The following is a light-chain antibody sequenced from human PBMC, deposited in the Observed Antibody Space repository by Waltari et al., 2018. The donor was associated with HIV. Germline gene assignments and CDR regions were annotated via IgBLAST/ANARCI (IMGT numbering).Light chain of an antibody. CDR2: EVS. CDR3: SSYTSSSTRV. Sequence: QSALTQPASVSGSPGQSITISCTGTSSDVGGYNYVSWYQQHPGKAPKLMIYEVSNRPSGVSNRFSGSKSGNTASLTISWLQAEDEADYYCSSYTSSSTRVFGGGTNLTVL. CDR1: SSDVGGYNY. V-gene: IGLV2-14*01. J-gene: IGLJ3*02.